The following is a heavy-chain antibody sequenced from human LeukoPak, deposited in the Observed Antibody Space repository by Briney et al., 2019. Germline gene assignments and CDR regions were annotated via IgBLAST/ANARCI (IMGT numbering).Heavy chain of an antibody. CDR1: GFTFSIYD. V-gene: IGHV3-23*01. D-gene: IGHD2-15*01. CDR2: ISGSGDST. CDR3: ALHHGGCYLGRWFDP. Sequence: AGGSLRLSCEASGFTFSIYDMSWVRQAPGKGLEWVSGISGSGDSTYYADSVKGRFTISRDNSKNTLYLQMNSLRAEDTGLYYCALHHGGCYLGRWFDPWGQGTLVTVSS. J-gene: IGHJ5*02.